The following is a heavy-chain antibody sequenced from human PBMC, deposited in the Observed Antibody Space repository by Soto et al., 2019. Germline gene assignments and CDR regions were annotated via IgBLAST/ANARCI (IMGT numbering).Heavy chain of an antibody. CDR1: GFSLMALGIC. V-gene: IGHV2-70*11. CDR2: IDWDDDK. Sequence: SCLTLGNPAQTLTLTCTFSGFSLMALGICVSWMVRPPGKALGWLARIDWDDDKYYRTSLKTRLTISKGTSKNQVVLTMTNMDTVDTAAYYCARTQTMVRGPPPAGYYYCMDVWGQGTTVTVSS. J-gene: IGHJ6*02. CDR3: ARTQTMVRGPPPAGYYYCMDV. D-gene: IGHD3-10*01.